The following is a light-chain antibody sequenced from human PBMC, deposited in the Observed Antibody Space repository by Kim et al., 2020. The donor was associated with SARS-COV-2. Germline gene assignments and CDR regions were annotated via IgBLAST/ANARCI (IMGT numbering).Light chain of an antibody. CDR2: DAS. CDR3: QQRSNSPPEYT. CDR1: QSVSSY. Sequence: EIVLTQSPATLSLSPGERATLSCRASQSVSSYLAWYQQKPGQAPRLLIYDASNRATGIPARFSGSGSGTDFTLTISSLEPEDFAVYYCQQRSNSPPEYTFGQGTKLDIK. V-gene: IGKV3-11*01. J-gene: IGKJ2*01.